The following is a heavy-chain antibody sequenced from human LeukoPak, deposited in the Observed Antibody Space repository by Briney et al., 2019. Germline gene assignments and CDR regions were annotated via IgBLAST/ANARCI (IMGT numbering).Heavy chain of an antibody. Sequence: SVKVSCKASGGTFSSYAISWVRQAPGQGLEWMGGIIPIFGTANYAQKFQGRVTITADGSTSTAYMELSSLRSEDTAVYYCARVGPYDSSGYNHYYYYYGMDVWGQGTTVTVSS. CDR2: IIPIFGTA. CDR1: GGTFSSYA. V-gene: IGHV1-69*13. J-gene: IGHJ6*02. D-gene: IGHD3-22*01. CDR3: ARVGPYDSSGYNHYYYYYGMDV.